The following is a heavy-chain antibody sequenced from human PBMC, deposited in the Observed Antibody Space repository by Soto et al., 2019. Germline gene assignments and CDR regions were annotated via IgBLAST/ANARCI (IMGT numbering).Heavy chain of an antibody. V-gene: IGHV1-2*02. D-gene: IGHD6-19*01. Sequence: GASVKVSCKASGDAFTNYSLNWVRHSPGQGLEWLGGLNPLSNTSNYSLKFVGRVSMTADISSSTVYMDLSGLTSGDTATYYCASWSGWKPLYYHGMDVCGQGTTVTVSS. CDR3: ASWSGWKPLYYHGMDV. CDR2: LNPLSNTS. J-gene: IGHJ6*02. CDR1: GDAFTNYS.